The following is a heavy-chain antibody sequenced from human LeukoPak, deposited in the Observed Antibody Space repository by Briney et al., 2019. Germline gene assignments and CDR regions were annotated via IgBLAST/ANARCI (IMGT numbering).Heavy chain of an antibody. CDR2: IYPGDSDT. J-gene: IGHJ5*02. CDR3: ARQGNWNDVGVEDWFDP. D-gene: IGHD1-20*01. CDR1: GYSFTSYW. V-gene: IGHV5-51*01. Sequence: GESLKISCKGSGYSFTSYWIGWVRQMPGKGLEWMGIIYPGDSDTRYSPSFQGQVTISADKSISTAYLQWSSLKASDTAMYYCARQGNWNDVGVEDWFDPWGQGTLVTVSS.